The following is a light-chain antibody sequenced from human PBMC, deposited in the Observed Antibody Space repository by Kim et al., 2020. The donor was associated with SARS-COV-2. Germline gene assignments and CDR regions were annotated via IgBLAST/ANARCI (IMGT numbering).Light chain of an antibody. Sequence: ASVGDRATVTCRASQSIGNYLAWYQQKPGKAPRLVIYAASTLQTGIPARFSGSGSGTDFTLTISSLQSEDFAAYYCQQYNSGPQTFGQGTKVDIK. J-gene: IGKJ1*01. CDR2: AAS. CDR1: QSIGNY. V-gene: IGKV1-27*01. CDR3: QQYNSGPQT.